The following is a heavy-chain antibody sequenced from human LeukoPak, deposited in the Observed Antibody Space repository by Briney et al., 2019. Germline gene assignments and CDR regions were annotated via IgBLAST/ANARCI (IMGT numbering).Heavy chain of an antibody. CDR3: AGDYYGSGINDY. Sequence: GGSPRLSCAASGFTFSSYWMHWVRQAPGKGVVWVSRINSDGSSTSYADSVKGRFTISRDNAKNTLYLQMNSLRAEDTAVYYCAGDYYGSGINDYWGQGTLVTVSS. CDR2: INSDGSST. V-gene: IGHV3-74*01. D-gene: IGHD3-10*01. CDR1: GFTFSSYW. J-gene: IGHJ4*02.